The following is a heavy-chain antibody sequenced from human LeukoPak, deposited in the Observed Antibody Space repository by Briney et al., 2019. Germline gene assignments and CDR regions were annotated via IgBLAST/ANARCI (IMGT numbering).Heavy chain of an antibody. CDR2: ISSSGSTI. V-gene: IGHV3-48*03. Sequence: GGSLRLSCAASGFTFSSYEMNWVRQAPGKGLEWVSYISSSGSTIYYADSVKGRFTISRDNAKNSLYLQMNNLRAEDTAVYYFPRVGRCSGCYCFDYWGQGTLVTVS. CDR1: GFTFSSYE. CDR3: PRVGRCSGCYCFDY. D-gene: IGHD3-10*02. J-gene: IGHJ4*02.